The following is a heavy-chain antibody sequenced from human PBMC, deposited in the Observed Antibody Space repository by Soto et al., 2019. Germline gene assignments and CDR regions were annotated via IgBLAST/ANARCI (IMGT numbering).Heavy chain of an antibody. CDR1: GGSFSGYY. J-gene: IGHJ5*02. Sequence: PSEILSLTCAVYGGSFSGYYWTWIRQPPGTGLEWIGEINHSGSTNYNPSLKSRVTISVDTSKNQFSLKLTSVTAADTAVYYCARPYDYSSNWFDPWGQGTLVPVSS. CDR3: ARPYDYSSNWFDP. V-gene: IGHV4-34*01. CDR2: INHSGST. D-gene: IGHD4-4*01.